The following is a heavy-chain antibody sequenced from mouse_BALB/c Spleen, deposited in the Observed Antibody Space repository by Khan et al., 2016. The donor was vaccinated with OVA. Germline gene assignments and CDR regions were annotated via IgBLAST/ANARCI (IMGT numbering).Heavy chain of an antibody. V-gene: IGHV3-2*02. J-gene: IGHJ3*01. CDR1: GYSITSDYA. CDR2: ISYSGST. CDR3: ARWFTY. Sequence: EVQLQESGPGLVKPSQSLSLTCTVTGYSITSDYAWNWIRQFPGNKLEWMGYISYSGSTTSTPSLKSRISITRDKSKNQFFLQLNSVTTEDTATYYCARWFTYWGQGTLVTVSA.